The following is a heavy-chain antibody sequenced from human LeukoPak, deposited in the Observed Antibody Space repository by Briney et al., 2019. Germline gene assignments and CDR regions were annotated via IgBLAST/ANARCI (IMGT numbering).Heavy chain of an antibody. D-gene: IGHD6-19*01. CDR3: ARTHFRIAVSEGLDV. J-gene: IGHJ6*02. CDR1: GFRLSDYT. V-gene: IGHV3-30*04. CDR2: LPYDGNNK. Sequence: GGSLRLSFAASGFRLSDYTMHWVRQTPREGLEWLAVLPYDGNNKYYADSGKGRFTISRDNSKNTLFLQMSSLRPEDTAAYYCARTHFRIAVSEGLDVWGQGTTVAVTS.